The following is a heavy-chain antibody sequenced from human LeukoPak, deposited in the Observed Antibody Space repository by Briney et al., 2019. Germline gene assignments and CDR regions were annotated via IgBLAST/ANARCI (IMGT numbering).Heavy chain of an antibody. CDR2: IYYSGST. D-gene: IGHD5-18*01. CDR3: ARHYSPVARNWFDP. Sequence: PSETLSLTCTVSGGSISSSSYYWGWLRQPPGKGLEWIGSIYYSGSTCYNLSLKSRVTISVDTSKSHFSLTLSSVTAADTAVYYCARHYSPVARNWFDPWGQGTLVIVSS. CDR1: GGSISSSSYY. V-gene: IGHV4-39*01. J-gene: IGHJ5*02.